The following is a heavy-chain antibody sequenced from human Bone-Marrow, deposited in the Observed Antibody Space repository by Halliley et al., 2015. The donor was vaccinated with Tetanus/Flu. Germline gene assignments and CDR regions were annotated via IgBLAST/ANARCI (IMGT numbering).Heavy chain of an antibody. D-gene: IGHD2-21*02. J-gene: IGHJ4*02. CDR1: GFTFSSFA. V-gene: IGHV3-23*01. CDR3: AKAGYWGGDCRGQDFDY. CDR2: LSVSGDNT. Sequence: SLRLSCAASGFTFSSFAMSWVRQAPGKGLEWVSSLSVSGDNTFYADSVKGRFTISRDNSKSTLYLQMNSLRAEDTAVYYCAKAGYWGGDCRGQDFDYWGQGTLVTVSS.